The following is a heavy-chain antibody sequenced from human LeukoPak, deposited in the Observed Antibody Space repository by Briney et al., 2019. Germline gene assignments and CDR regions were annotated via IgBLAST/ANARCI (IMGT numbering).Heavy chain of an antibody. Sequence: SETLSLTCAVYGGSFSGYYWSWIRQPPGKGLEWIGEINHSGSTNYNPSLKSRVTISVDTSKNQFSLKLSSVTAADTAVYYCARDLIAAAGIPVYNWFDPWGQGTLVTVSS. CDR2: INHSGST. CDR3: ARDLIAAAGIPVYNWFDP. CDR1: GGSFSGYY. J-gene: IGHJ5*02. V-gene: IGHV4-34*01. D-gene: IGHD6-13*01.